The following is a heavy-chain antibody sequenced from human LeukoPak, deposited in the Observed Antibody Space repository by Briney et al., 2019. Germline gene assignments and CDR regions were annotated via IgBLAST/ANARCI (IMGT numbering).Heavy chain of an antibody. Sequence: GASVKVSCKASGYTFTDYFMHWVRQAPGQGLQWMGWINPNSGGTKYAQDFQGRVTMTRDTSISTAYMDLTSLTSDDTAVYYCARAVRWVDDAIDYRGQGTLVAVSS. CDR2: INPNSGGT. D-gene: IGHD2-8*01. CDR3: ARAVRWVDDAIDY. J-gene: IGHJ4*02. V-gene: IGHV1-2*02. CDR1: GYTFTDYF.